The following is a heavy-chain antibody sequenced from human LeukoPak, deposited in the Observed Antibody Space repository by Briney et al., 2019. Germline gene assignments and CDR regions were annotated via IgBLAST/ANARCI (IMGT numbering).Heavy chain of an antibody. V-gene: IGHV1-69*05. D-gene: IGHD3-10*01. Sequence: SVKVSCKASGYTFTSYGISWVRQAPGQGLEWMGRIIPIFGTANYAQKFQGRVTITTDESTSTAYMEPSSLRSEDTAVYYCARVVMVRGSSYYYYYYMDVWGKGTTVTVSS. CDR3: ARVVMVRGSSYYYYYYMDV. J-gene: IGHJ6*03. CDR1: GYTFTSYG. CDR2: IIPIFGTA.